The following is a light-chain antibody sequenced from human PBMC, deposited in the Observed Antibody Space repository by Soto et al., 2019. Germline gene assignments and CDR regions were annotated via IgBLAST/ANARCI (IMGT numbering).Light chain of an antibody. V-gene: IGKV1-33*01. CDR1: HDIRYH. CDR3: QQYDNLPLT. CDR2: DAS. J-gene: IGKJ4*01. Sequence: DIQMTQSPSPLSASVGDRVTITCQASHDIRYHLNWYQQKPGKAPKLLIYDASNLETGVPSRFSGSGSGTDFSFTISSLQPEDITTYYCQQYDNLPLTFGGGTKVDIK.